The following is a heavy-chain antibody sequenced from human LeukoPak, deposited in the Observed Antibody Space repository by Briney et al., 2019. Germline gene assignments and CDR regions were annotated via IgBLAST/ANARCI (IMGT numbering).Heavy chain of an antibody. CDR1: GYSISSGYY. Sequence: SETLSLTCTVSGYSISSGYYWGWVRQPPGKGLEWIGSIYHSGNTYYNPSLKSRVTISVDTSKNQFSLKLSSVTAADTAVYYCAVGATTLDYWGQGTLVTVSS. J-gene: IGHJ4*02. CDR2: IYHSGNT. D-gene: IGHD1-26*01. V-gene: IGHV4-38-2*02. CDR3: AVGATTLDY.